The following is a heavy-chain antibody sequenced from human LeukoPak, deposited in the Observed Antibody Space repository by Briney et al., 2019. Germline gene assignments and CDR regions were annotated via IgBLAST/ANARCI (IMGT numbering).Heavy chain of an antibody. V-gene: IGHV3-23*01. D-gene: IGHD6-13*01. J-gene: IGHJ5*02. CDR2: ISGSGGST. CDR3: AKDNGGSSWLNWFDP. Sequence: GGSLRLSCAASGFTFSSYAMSWVRQAPGKGLEWVSAISGSGGSTYYADSVKGRFTISRDNPKNTLYLQMNSLRAEDTAVYYCAKDNGGSSWLNWFDPWGQGTLVTVSS. CDR1: GFTFSSYA.